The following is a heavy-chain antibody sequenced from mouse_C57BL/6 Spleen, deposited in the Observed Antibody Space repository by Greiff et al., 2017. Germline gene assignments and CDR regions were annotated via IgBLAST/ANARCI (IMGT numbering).Heavy chain of an antibody. CDR1: GFTFSSYD. CDR3: AREEIGGSSTFAY. J-gene: IGHJ3*01. CDR2: ISDGGSYT. D-gene: IGHD1-1*01. V-gene: IGHV5-4*01. Sequence: EVMLVESGGGLVKPGGSLKLSCAASGFTFSSYDMSWVRQTPEKRLEWVATISDGGSYTDDPDNVKGRFTISRDTAKNNLYLQMSHLKSEDTAMYYCAREEIGGSSTFAYWGQGTLVTVSA.